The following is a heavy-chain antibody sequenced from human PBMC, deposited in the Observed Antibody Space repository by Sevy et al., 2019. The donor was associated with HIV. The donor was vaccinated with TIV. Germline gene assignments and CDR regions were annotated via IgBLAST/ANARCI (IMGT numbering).Heavy chain of an antibody. J-gene: IGHJ4*02. V-gene: IGHV3-30*18. CDR3: AKTTGSGWSNDGYACFDY. CDR2: ISYDGSNK. CDR1: GFTFSSYG. D-gene: IGHD6-19*01. Sequence: GGSLRLSCAASGFTFSSYGMHWVRQAPGKGLEWVAVISYDGSNKYYADSVKGRFTISRENSKNTLYLQMNSLRAEDTAVYYCAKTTGSGWSNDGYACFDYWGQGTLVTVSS.